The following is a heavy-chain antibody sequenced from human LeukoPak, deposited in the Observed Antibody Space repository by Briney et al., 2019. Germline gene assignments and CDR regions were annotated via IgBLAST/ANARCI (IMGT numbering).Heavy chain of an antibody. V-gene: IGHV3-53*01. J-gene: IGHJ4*02. CDR2: IYSGRST. CDR3: ASGGYYDSSGYH. D-gene: IGHD3-22*01. CDR1: GFTVSSNY. Sequence: GGSLRRSCAASGFTVSSNYMRWVRQAPGKGLEWVSVIYSGRSTYYADSVNGRFTISRDNSKNTLYLQMNSLRAEDTAVYYCASGGYYDSSGYHWGQGTLVTVSS.